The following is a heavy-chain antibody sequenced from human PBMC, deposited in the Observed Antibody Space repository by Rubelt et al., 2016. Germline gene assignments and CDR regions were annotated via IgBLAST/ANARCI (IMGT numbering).Heavy chain of an antibody. CDR3: ARILLPDYYDSSGGMDV. Sequence: QVTLRESGPALVKPTQTLTLTCTFSGFSLSTSGMCVSWIRQPPGKALAWLARIDWDDDKYYSTSLTTRLTISKDTSKNQVVLTMTNMDPVDTATYYCARILLPDYYDSSGGMDVWGQGTTVTVSS. D-gene: IGHD3-22*01. CDR2: IDWDDDK. V-gene: IGHV2-70*15. J-gene: IGHJ6*02. CDR1: GFSLSTSGMC.